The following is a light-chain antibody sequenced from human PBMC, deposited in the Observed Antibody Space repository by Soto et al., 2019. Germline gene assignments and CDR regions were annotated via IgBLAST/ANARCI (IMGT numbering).Light chain of an antibody. J-gene: IGKJ1*01. V-gene: IGKV1-5*03. CDR3: HQYSRFPRT. CDR1: QSISSG. CDR2: KAS. Sequence: IQMTQSPSTLSASVGDRVTITCRASQSISSGLAWYQQIPGKAPNLLIYKASSLQSGVPSRFSGSGSETEFTLTITCLQPDDFATYYCHQYSRFPRTFGQGTKVENK.